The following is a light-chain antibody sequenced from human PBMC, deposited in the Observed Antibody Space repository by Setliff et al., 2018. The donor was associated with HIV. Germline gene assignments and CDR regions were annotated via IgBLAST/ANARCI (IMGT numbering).Light chain of an antibody. V-gene: IGLV1-47*01. CDR3: AAWDDMAAYV. CDR1: SSNIGSNY. CDR2: RSN. J-gene: IGLJ1*01. Sequence: QSVLTQPPSASGTPGQRVTISCSGSSSNIGSNYVYWYQQLPGTAPKLLIYRSNQRPSGVPDRFSASKSGTSASLAISGLRSEDEADYYCAAWDDMAAYVFGTGTNVTVL.